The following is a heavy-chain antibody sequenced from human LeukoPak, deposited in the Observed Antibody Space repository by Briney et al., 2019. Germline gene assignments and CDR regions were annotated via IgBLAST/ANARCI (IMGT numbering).Heavy chain of an antibody. Sequence: SETLSLTCAVYGGSFSGYYWSWIRQPPGKGLEWIGEINHSGSTNYNPSLKSRVTISVDTSKNQFSLKLSSVTAADTAVYYCARVRRDGYNSPDYWGQGTLATVSS. J-gene: IGHJ4*02. CDR2: INHSGST. V-gene: IGHV4-34*01. CDR1: GGSFSGYY. D-gene: IGHD5-24*01. CDR3: ARVRRDGYNSPDY.